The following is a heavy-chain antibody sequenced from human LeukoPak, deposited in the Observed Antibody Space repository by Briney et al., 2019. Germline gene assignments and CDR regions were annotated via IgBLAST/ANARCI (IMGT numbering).Heavy chain of an antibody. V-gene: IGHV1-24*01. Sequence: ASVKVSCKVSGYTLTELSMHWVPLAPGKGLEWMGGFDPEDGETIYAQKFQGRVTMTEDTSTDTAYMELSSLRSEDTAVYYCTTATQARDGQWLNWFDPWGQGTLVTVSS. J-gene: IGHJ5*02. D-gene: IGHD6-19*01. CDR3: TTATQARDGQWLNWFDP. CDR1: GYTLTELS. CDR2: FDPEDGET.